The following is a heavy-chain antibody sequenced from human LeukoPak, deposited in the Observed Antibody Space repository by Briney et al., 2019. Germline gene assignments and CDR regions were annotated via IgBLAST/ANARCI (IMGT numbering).Heavy chain of an antibody. CDR2: ISGSGGNT. Sequence: GGSLRLSCAASGFTFSIYAMSWVRQAPGKGLGWVSAISGSGGNTYYADSVKGRFTISRDNSKTMLYLQMNSLRVEDTAVYYCAGDRRYDSSGYFQHWGQGTLVTVSS. V-gene: IGHV3-23*01. CDR1: GFTFSIYA. J-gene: IGHJ1*01. D-gene: IGHD3-22*01. CDR3: AGDRRYDSSGYFQH.